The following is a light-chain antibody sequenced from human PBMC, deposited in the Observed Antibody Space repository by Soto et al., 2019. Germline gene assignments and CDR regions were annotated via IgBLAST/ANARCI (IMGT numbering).Light chain of an antibody. V-gene: IGKV1-5*01. J-gene: IGKJ1*01. CDR1: QNVFGW. CDR2: DAS. Sequence: DIEMTQSPSTLSASVGDRVTITCRASQNVFGWLDWYRQNPGKAPKLLIYDASTLESGVPSSVSGRGYGTAFTITISSMQTDDFDTYYCQQYHTYTWTFGQGTQVDIK. CDR3: QQYHTYTWT.